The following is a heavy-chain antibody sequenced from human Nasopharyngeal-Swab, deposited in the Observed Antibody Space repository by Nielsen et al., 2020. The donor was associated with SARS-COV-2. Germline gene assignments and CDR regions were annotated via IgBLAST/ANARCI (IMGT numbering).Heavy chain of an antibody. CDR1: GFTFSSYA. D-gene: IGHD3-10*01. J-gene: IGHJ4*02. Sequence: GGSLRLSCAASGFTFSSYAMSWVRQAPGKGLEWVSAISGSGGSTYYADSVKGRFTISRDNSKNTLYLQMNGLRAEDTAVYYCAKVRPDGSGSYTYYFDYWGQGTLVTVSS. CDR2: ISGSGGST. CDR3: AKVRPDGSGSYTYYFDY. V-gene: IGHV3-23*01.